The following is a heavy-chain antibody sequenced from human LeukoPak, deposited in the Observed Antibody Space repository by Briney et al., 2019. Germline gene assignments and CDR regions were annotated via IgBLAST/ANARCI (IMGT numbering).Heavy chain of an antibody. CDR2: IYYSGST. Sequence: SETLSLTCTVSGGSISSSIYYWGWIRQPPGKGLEWIGSIYYSGSTYYNPSLKSRVTISVDTSKSQFSLKLSSVTAADTAVYYCATFVVVTATFDYWGQGTLVTVSS. J-gene: IGHJ4*02. V-gene: IGHV4-39*01. D-gene: IGHD2-21*02. CDR1: GGSISSSIYY. CDR3: ATFVVVTATFDY.